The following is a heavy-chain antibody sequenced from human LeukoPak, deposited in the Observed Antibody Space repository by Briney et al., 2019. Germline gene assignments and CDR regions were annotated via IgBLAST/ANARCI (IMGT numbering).Heavy chain of an antibody. CDR3: ARYTGTTVSWFDP. CDR1: GGSISSGGYS. D-gene: IGHD1-7*01. V-gene: IGHV4-30-2*01. Sequence: SETLSLTCAVSGGSISSGGYSWSWIRQPPGKGLEWIGYIDHSGSTYYNPSLKSRVTISVDRSKNQFSLKLSSVTAADTAVYYCARYTGTTVSWFDPWGQGTLVTVSS. J-gene: IGHJ5*02. CDR2: IDHSGST.